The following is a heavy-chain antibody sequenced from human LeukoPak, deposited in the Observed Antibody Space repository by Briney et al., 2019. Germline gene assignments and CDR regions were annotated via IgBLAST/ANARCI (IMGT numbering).Heavy chain of an antibody. CDR1: GFTFSNAW. J-gene: IGHJ5*02. V-gene: IGHV3-15*01. CDR2: IKSKTDGGTT. CDR3: TVWFDP. Sequence: GGSLRLSCAASGFTFSNAWMSWVRQAPGKGLEWAGRIKSKTDGGTTDYAAPVKGRFTISRDDSKNTLYLQMNSLKTEDTAVYYCTVWFDPWGQGTLVTVFS.